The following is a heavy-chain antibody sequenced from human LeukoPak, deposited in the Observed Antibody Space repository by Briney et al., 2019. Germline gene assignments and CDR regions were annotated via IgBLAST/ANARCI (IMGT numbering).Heavy chain of an antibody. Sequence: GGSLRLPCAASGFIFSNYWMHWVRQAPGKGLVWASRVNNDGSSTTYADSVKGRFTISRDNAKNTLYLQMNSLRAEDTAVYYCAKGGLRVTDYWGQGTLVTVSS. V-gene: IGHV3-74*03. J-gene: IGHJ4*02. CDR2: VNNDGSST. CDR3: AKGGLRVTDY. CDR1: GFIFSNYW. D-gene: IGHD5/OR15-5a*01.